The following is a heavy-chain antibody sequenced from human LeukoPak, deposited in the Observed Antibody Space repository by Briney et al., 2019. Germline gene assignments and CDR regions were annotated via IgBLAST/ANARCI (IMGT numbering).Heavy chain of an antibody. CDR3: ARVGRYSSSWYDY. V-gene: IGHV4-59*01. J-gene: IGHJ4*02. D-gene: IGHD6-13*01. Sequence: SETLSLTCTVSGGSISSYYWSWIRQPPGKGLEWIGYIYYSGSTNYNPSLKSRVTISVDTSKNQFSLKLNSVTAADTAVYYCARVGRYSSSWYDYWGQGTLVTVSS. CDR1: GGSISSYY. CDR2: IYYSGST.